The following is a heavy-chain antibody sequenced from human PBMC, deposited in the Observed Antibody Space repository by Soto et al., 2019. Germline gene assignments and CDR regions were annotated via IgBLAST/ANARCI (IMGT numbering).Heavy chain of an antibody. CDR2: ISSSSSYI. CDR3: ARDVITIFGVVTYYYYGMDV. J-gene: IGHJ6*02. CDR1: GFTFSSYS. Sequence: GGSLRLSCAASGFTFSSYSMNWVRQAPGKGLEWVSSISSSSSYIYYADSVKGRFAISRDNAKNSLYLQMNSLRAEDTAVYYCARDVITIFGVVTYYYYGMDVWGQGTTVTVSS. V-gene: IGHV3-21*01. D-gene: IGHD3-3*01.